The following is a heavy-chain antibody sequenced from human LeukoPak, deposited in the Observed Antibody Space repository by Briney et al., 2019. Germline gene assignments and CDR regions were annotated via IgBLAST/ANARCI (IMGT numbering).Heavy chain of an antibody. CDR1: GFTVSSSY. Sequence: GGSLGLSCAASGFTVSSSYMTWVRQAPGKGLEWVSYISSSGSTIYYADSVKGRFTISRDNAKNSLYLQMNSLRAEDTAVYYCARADDSSGYPFDYWGQGTLVTVSS. V-gene: IGHV3-48*03. D-gene: IGHD3-22*01. J-gene: IGHJ4*02. CDR3: ARADDSSGYPFDY. CDR2: ISSSGSTI.